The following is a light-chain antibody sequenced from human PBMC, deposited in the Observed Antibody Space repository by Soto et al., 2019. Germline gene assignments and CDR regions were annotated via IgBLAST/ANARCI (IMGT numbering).Light chain of an antibody. CDR2: DVI. Sequence: QSALTQPASVSGSPGQSITISCTGTNSDVGGYNYVSWYQQYPGEAPKLMIYDVINRPSGVSNRFSGSKSGNTASLTISGLQAEDEADYYCRSYRTNSPYVFGTGTKLTVL. J-gene: IGLJ1*01. V-gene: IGLV2-14*01. CDR1: NSDVGGYNY. CDR3: RSYRTNSPYV.